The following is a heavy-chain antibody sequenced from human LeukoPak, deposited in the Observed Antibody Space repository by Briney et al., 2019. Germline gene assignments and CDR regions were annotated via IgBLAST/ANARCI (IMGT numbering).Heavy chain of an antibody. CDR2: INSDGSWT. D-gene: IGHD2/OR15-2a*01. CDR3: VSFYETY. CDR1: NYW. V-gene: IGHV3-74*01. Sequence: NYWXXWVRQAPGKGLVWVSHINSDGSWTSYADSVKGRFTISKDNAENTVYLQMNSLRAEDTAVYYCVSFYETYWGRGTLVTVSS. J-gene: IGHJ4*02.